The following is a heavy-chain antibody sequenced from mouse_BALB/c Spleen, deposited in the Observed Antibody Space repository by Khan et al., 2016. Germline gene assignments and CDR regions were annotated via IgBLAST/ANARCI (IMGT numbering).Heavy chain of an antibody. Sequence: VQLQQSGPELVKPGASVKMSCKASEFTFISYVMHWVKQKPGQGLEWIGYINPFNDGTNYNENFKGKATLTSDKSSSTAYMDLSSLTSEDSAVYYCARSGNLAMDYWGQGTSVTVSS. V-gene: IGHV1S136*01. J-gene: IGHJ4*01. CDR1: EFTFISYV. D-gene: IGHD2-1*01. CDR2: INPFNDGT. CDR3: ARSGNLAMDY.